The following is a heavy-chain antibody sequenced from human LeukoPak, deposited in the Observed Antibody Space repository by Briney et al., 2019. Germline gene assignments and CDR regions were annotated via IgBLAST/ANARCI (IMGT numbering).Heavy chain of an antibody. CDR2: INSDGSST. V-gene: IGHV3-74*01. D-gene: IGHD5-18*01. Sequence: GGSLRLSCAASGFTFSSYWMHWVRQAPGKGLVWVSRINSDGSSTSYAGSVKGRFTISRDNAKNTLYLQMNSLRAEDTAVYYCARVRYSYGSTPFDYWGQGTLVTVSS. CDR3: ARVRYSYGSTPFDY. J-gene: IGHJ4*02. CDR1: GFTFSSYW.